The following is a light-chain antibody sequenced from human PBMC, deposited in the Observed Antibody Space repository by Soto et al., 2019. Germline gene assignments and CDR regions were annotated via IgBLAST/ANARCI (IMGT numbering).Light chain of an antibody. CDR2: DAS. CDR3: QQYENPPT. V-gene: IGKV1-33*01. Sequence: DIQMTQSPSSLAASVGDRVTITCQASQNINNYLNWYQQKPGRAPKLLIYDASNLEAGVPSRFRGSGAWTDFTFTIRRLQPEEIAKYYCQQYENPPTFGQGTRLEIK. J-gene: IGKJ5*01. CDR1: QNINNY.